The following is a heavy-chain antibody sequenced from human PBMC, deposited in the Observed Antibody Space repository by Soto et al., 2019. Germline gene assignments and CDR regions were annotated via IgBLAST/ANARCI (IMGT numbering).Heavy chain of an antibody. CDR3: PRHRTVARSNYCDF. D-gene: IGHD4-4*01. J-gene: IGHJ4*02. V-gene: IGHV4-59*08. CDR2: ISHSGST. Sequence: SETLSLTCTVSGGSISSYYWTWIRQPPGKGLEWLGDISHSGSTNYNPSLKSRVTMSIDTSKNQLSLKLCSVTAADTAVYYCPRHRTVARSNYCDFWGPGALV. CDR1: GGSISSYY.